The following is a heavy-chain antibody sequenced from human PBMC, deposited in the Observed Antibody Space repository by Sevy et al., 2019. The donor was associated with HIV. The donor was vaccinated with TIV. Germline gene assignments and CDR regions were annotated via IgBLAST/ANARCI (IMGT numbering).Heavy chain of an antibody. D-gene: IGHD3-9*01. V-gene: IGHV4-61*03. CDR2: IYFTGRT. CDR3: ATDQYYDILTGVYGVDV. J-gene: IGHJ6*02. Sequence: SETLSLTCRVSGASVTDGSYYWTWVRQPPGKGLEWIGYIYFTGRTIYNPSLKSRVPISIDTSKNHFSLKLRSVTAADTAVYYCATDQYYDILTGVYGVDVWGQGTTVTVSS. CDR1: GASVTDGSYY.